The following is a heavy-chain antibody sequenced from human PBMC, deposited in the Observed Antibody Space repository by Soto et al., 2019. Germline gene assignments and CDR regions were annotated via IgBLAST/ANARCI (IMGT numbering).Heavy chain of an antibody. CDR2: IYYSGST. Sequence: SETLSLTCTVSGGSISSYYWSWIRQPPGKGLEWIGYIYYSGSTNYNPSLKGRVTISVDTSKNQFSLKLSSVTAADTAVYYCASSGSYYVSYFDYWGQGTLVTVSS. CDR1: GGSISSYY. D-gene: IGHD1-26*01. CDR3: ASSGSYYVSYFDY. V-gene: IGHV4-59*08. J-gene: IGHJ4*02.